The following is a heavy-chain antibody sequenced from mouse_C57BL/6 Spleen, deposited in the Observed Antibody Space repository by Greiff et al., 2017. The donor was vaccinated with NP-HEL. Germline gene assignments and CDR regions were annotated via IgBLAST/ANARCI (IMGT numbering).Heavy chain of an antibody. J-gene: IGHJ3*01. Sequence: QVTLKVSGPGILQSSPTLSLTCSFSGFSLSTSGMGVSWIRQPSGKGLEWLAHTYWDDDNRYNPSLRNRITISKDTSRKQVFLKITSVDTADTATYYCARSPYDYPGEFAYWGQGTLVTVSA. CDR2: TYWDDDN. D-gene: IGHD2-4*01. CDR3: ARSPYDYPGEFAY. V-gene: IGHV8-12*01. CDR1: GFSLSTSGMG.